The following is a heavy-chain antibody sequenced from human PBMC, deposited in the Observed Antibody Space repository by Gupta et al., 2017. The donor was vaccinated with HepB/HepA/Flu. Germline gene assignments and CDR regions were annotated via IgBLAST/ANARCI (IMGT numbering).Heavy chain of an antibody. Sequence: EVQLLESGGGLVQPGGSLRLSCAASGFTFYTHDMSWVREAPGQGLEWVSVISNSGRITYYADSVKGRFTVSRDNVKNTVYLQMNSLRVEDTALYYCAKRKTGVTATSGYLDYWGQGTLVTVSS. V-gene: IGHV3-23*01. CDR3: AKRKTGVTATSGYLDY. CDR2: ISNSGRIT. J-gene: IGHJ4*02. CDR1: GFTFYTHD. D-gene: IGHD3-10*01.